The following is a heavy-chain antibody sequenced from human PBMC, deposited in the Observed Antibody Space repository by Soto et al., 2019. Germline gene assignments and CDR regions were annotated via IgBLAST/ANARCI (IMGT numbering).Heavy chain of an antibody. Sequence: GGSLRLSCTASGFTFGSYAMSWVRQAPGKGLEWVSTISGSGDDTYYADSVKGRFTISRDNSKNTLYLQMNSLRAEDTAVYYCAKLGATKFYGSGSYLYWPGAIDYWGQGTLVTVSS. V-gene: IGHV3-23*01. J-gene: IGHJ4*02. CDR3: AKLGATKFYGSGSYLYWPGAIDY. CDR2: ISGSGDDT. D-gene: IGHD3-10*01. CDR1: GFTFGSYA.